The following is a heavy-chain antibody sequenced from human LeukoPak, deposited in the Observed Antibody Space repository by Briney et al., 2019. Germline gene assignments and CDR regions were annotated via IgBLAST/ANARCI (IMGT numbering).Heavy chain of an antibody. V-gene: IGHV1-18*01. D-gene: IGHD1-26*01. CDR2: ISAYNGNT. J-gene: IGHJ5*02. CDR3: ARVGYYGETFDP. CDR1: GYTFTSYG. Sequence: ASVKVSCKASGYTFTSYGISWVRQASGQGLEWMGWISAYNGNTNYAQKLQGRVTTTTDTSTSTAYMEVRSLRSDDPAVYHCARVGYYGETFDPWGQGTLVTVSS.